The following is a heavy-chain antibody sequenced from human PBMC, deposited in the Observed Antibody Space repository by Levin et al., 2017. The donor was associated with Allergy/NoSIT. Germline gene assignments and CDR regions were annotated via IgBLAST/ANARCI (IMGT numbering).Heavy chain of an antibody. D-gene: IGHD2/OR15-2a*01. V-gene: IGHV3-20*04. CDR1: GFPFDDYA. CDR3: AQSVQLVSSFFDH. J-gene: IGHJ4*02. CDR2: INCNGVRP. Sequence: GESLKISCAVSGFPFDDYAVSWVRQAPGKRLEWIAGINCNGVRPDYADSVKGRFTISRDNAKNSLYLQMDGLRDEDTALYYCAQSVQLVSSFFDHWGQGNLVTVSS.